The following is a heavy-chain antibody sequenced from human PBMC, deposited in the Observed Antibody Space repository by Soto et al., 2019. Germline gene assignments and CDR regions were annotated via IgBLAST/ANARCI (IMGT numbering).Heavy chain of an antibody. J-gene: IGHJ4*02. V-gene: IGHV3-23*01. Sequence: GGSLRLSCAASGFTFSSYAMSWVRQAPGKGLEWVSAISGSGGSTYYADSVKGRFTISRDNSKNTLYLQMNSLRAEDTAVYYCAKDGIVVVVAATGVGYYFDYWGQGTLVTVSS. CDR1: GFTFSSYA. D-gene: IGHD2-15*01. CDR2: ISGSGGST. CDR3: AKDGIVVVVAATGVGYYFDY.